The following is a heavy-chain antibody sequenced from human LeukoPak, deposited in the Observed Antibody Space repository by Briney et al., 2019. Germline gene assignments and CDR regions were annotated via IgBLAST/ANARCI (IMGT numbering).Heavy chain of an antibody. J-gene: IGHJ4*02. CDR1: GFTFSNYG. V-gene: IGHV3-30*02. D-gene: IGHD1-1*01. CDR3: AKDGATGTYYFDY. CDR2: IRYDGSNK. Sequence: GGSLRLSCAASGFTFSNYGMHWVRQAPGKGLEWVAFIRYDGSNKYYADSVKGRFTISRDNSKNTLYLQMNSLRAEDTAVYYCAKDGATGTYYFDYWGQGTLVTVSS.